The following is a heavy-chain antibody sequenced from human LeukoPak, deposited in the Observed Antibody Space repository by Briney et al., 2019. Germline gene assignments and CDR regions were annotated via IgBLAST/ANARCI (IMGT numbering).Heavy chain of an antibody. V-gene: IGHV3-21*01. J-gene: IGHJ4*02. D-gene: IGHD2-15*01. CDR3: ASVTLRYCSGGSCYPDY. CDR2: ISSSSSYI. CDR1: GFTFSSYS. Sequence: GGSLRLSCAASGFTFSSYSMNWVRQAPGKGLEWVSSISSSSSYIHYADSVKGRFTISRDNAKNSLYLQMNSLRAEDTAVYYCASVTLRYCSGGSCYPDYWGQGTLVTVSS.